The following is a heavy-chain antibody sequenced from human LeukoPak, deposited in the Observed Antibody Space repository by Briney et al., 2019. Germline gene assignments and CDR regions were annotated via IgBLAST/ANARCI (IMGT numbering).Heavy chain of an antibody. CDR3: ARVPPYYYDSSGYYDY. CDR2: IYYSGST. J-gene: IGHJ4*02. CDR1: GGSISSGGYY. D-gene: IGHD3-22*01. Sequence: SETLSLTCTVSGGSISSGGYYWSWIRQPPGKGLEWIGYIYYSGSTNYNPSLKSRVTISVDTSKNQSSLKLSSVTAADTAVYYCARVPPYYYDSSGYYDYWGQGTLVTVSS. V-gene: IGHV4-61*08.